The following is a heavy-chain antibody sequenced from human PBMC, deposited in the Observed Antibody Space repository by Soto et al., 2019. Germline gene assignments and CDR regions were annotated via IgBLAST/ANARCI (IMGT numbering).Heavy chain of an antibody. CDR1: GESLSGYY. CDR3: ARTRNLDV. Sequence: QVQIQQWGAGLLKPSETLSLTCAVYGESLSGYYGNRIRQSPGKGLEWIGEINYSGNTNYNPSLKSRVTISIDTSKNQFSLKLSSVTAADTAVYYCARTRNLDVWGQGTTVIVSS. J-gene: IGHJ6*02. V-gene: IGHV4-34*01. CDR2: INYSGNT. D-gene: IGHD1-1*01.